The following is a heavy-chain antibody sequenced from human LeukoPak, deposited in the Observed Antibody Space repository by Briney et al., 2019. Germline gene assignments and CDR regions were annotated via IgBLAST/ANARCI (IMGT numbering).Heavy chain of an antibody. V-gene: IGHV3-7*01. CDR3: ARVSYDFWSGYWEPSDGMDV. CDR1: GFTFSYYW. Sequence: GGSLRLSCATSGFTFSYYWMSWVRQAPGKGLEWMANINPDGSENFYVDSVKGRFTISRDNAKNSLYLQMNSLRAEDTAVYYCARVSYDFWSGYWEPSDGMDVWGQGTTVTVSS. J-gene: IGHJ6*02. D-gene: IGHD3-3*01. CDR2: INPDGSEN.